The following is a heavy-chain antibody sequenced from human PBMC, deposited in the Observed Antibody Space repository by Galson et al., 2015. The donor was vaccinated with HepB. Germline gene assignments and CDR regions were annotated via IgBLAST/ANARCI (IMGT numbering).Heavy chain of an antibody. CDR3: ARVMYYDFWSGPITHFDY. CDR1: GFTFSDYY. Sequence: SLRLSCAASGFTFSDYYMSWIRQAPGKGLEWVSYISSSSSYTNYADSVKGRFTISRDNAKNSLYLQMNSLRAEDTAVYYCARVMYYDFWSGPITHFDYWGQGTLVTVSS. D-gene: IGHD3-3*01. J-gene: IGHJ4*02. V-gene: IGHV3-11*06. CDR2: ISSSSSYT.